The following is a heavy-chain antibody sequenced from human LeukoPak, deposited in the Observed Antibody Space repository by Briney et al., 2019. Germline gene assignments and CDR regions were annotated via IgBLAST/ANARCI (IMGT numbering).Heavy chain of an antibody. CDR1: GFTFSSYA. V-gene: IGHV3-30*04. CDR3: ARDRDGYNSPFDY. Sequence: GRSLRLSCPASGFTFSSYAMHWVRQAQGKGMEWGAVISYDGSNKYYADSVKGRFTISRDNSKNTLYLQMNSLRAEDTAVYYCARDRDGYNSPFDYWGQGTLVTVSS. J-gene: IGHJ4*02. D-gene: IGHD5-24*01. CDR2: ISYDGSNK.